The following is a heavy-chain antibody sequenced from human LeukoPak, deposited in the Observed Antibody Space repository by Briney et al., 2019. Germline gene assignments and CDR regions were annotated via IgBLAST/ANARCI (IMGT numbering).Heavy chain of an antibody. Sequence: NPSETLSLTCTVSGGSISSYYWSWIRQPPGKGLEWIGYIYYSGSTNYNPSLKSRVTISVDTSKNQFSLKLSSVTAADTAVYYCARHEDYYYGGGYFDYWGQGTLVTVSS. V-gene: IGHV4-59*08. D-gene: IGHD3-10*01. J-gene: IGHJ4*02. CDR3: ARHEDYYYGGGYFDY. CDR2: IYYSGST. CDR1: GGSISSYY.